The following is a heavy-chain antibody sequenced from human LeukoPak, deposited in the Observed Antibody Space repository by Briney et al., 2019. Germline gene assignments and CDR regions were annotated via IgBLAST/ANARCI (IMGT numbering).Heavy chain of an antibody. J-gene: IGHJ4*02. D-gene: IGHD6-13*01. CDR1: GGSISSYY. V-gene: IGHV4-4*07. CDR3: ARDGGAAAGFDY. Sequence: SETLSLTCTVSGGSISSYYWSWIRKPAGKGLEWIGRIYTSGSTNYNPSLKSRVTISVDKSKNQFSLKLSSVTAADTAVYYCARDGGAAAGFDYWGQGTLVTVSS. CDR2: IYTSGST.